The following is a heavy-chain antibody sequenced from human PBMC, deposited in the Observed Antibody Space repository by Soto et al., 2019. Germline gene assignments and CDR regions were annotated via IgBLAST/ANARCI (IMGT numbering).Heavy chain of an antibody. V-gene: IGHV1-3*01. CDR1: GYAFPGYC. CDR2: INAGNGNT. CDR3: AREDIVVVPAAPERYGMDV. Sequence: GASEKVSCKASGYAFPGYCMRLMRQAPVQILEWMGWINAGNGNTKYSQKFQGRVTITRDTSASTAYMELSSLRSEDTAVYYCAREDIVVVPAAPERYGMDVWGQGTTVTVSS. J-gene: IGHJ6*02. D-gene: IGHD2-2*01.